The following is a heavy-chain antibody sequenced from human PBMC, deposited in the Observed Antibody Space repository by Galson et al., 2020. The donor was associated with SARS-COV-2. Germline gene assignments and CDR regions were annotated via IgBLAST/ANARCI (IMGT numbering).Heavy chain of an antibody. Sequence: GRSLRLSCAASGFVFSSHGIHWVRQAPGKGLEWVTFIRDNGHDQYYSDAVKGRFTISRDNFNNIVYLQMNSLRVEDTAIYYCAKDTITRGVDYFDYWGQGVLVTVSS. CDR1: GFVFSSHG. D-gene: IGHD3-10*01. CDR3: AKDTITRGVDYFDY. V-gene: IGHV3-30*02. J-gene: IGHJ4*02. CDR2: IRDNGHDQ.